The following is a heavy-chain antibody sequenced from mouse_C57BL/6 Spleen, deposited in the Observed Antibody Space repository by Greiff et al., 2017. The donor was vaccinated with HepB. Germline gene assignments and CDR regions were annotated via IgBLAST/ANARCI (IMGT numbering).Heavy chain of an antibody. CDR1: GFTFSSYG. J-gene: IGHJ2*01. CDR2: ISSGGSYT. CDR3: ARPTGTEYFDY. D-gene: IGHD4-1*02. V-gene: IGHV5-6*01. Sequence: EVKVVESGGDLVKPGGSLKLSCAASGFTFSSYGMSWVRQTPDKRLEWVATISSGGSYTYYPDSVKGRFTISRDNAENTLYLQMSSLKSEDTAMYYCARPTGTEYFDYWGQGTTLTVSS.